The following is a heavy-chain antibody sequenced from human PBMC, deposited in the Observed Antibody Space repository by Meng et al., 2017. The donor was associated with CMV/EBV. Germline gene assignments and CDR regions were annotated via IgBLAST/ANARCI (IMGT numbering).Heavy chain of an antibody. D-gene: IGHD3-22*01. CDR3: ARDGPVTMIVVGNWFDP. Sequence: SETLSLTCTVSGGSISSYYWSWIRQPPGKGLEWIGSIYYSGSTYYNPSLKSRVTISVDTSKNQFSPKLSSVTAADTAVYHCARDGPVTMIVVGNWFDPWGQGTLVTVSS. CDR2: IYYSGST. V-gene: IGHV4-59*12. CDR1: GGSISSYY. J-gene: IGHJ5*02.